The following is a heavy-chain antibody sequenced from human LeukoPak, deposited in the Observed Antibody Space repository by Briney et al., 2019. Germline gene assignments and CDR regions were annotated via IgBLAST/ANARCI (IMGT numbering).Heavy chain of an antibody. CDR1: GGTFSSYA. J-gene: IGHJ5*02. V-gene: IGHV1-69*06. CDR2: TIPIFGTA. CDR3: ARDEASAAAGTWGFDP. D-gene: IGHD6-13*01. Sequence: SVKVSCKDSGGTFSSYALSWVRQAHGQGLEWMGGTIPIFGTANYAQKFQVRVTITADKSTSTAYMELSSLRSQDTAVYYCARDEASAAAGTWGFDPWGQGTLVTVSS.